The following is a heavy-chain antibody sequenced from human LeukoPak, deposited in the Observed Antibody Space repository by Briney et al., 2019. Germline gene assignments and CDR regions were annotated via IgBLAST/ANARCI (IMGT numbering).Heavy chain of an antibody. V-gene: IGHV3-30*04. Sequence: SGRSLRLSCAASGFTFSSYAMHWVRQAPGKGLEWVAVISYDGSNKYYADSVKGRFTISRDNSKNTLYLQMNSLRAEDTAVYYCARDGQDIVVVVAATAPDYYYYMDVWGKGTTVTVSS. CDR1: GFTFSSYA. J-gene: IGHJ6*03. D-gene: IGHD2-15*01. CDR3: ARDGQDIVVVVAATAPDYYYYMDV. CDR2: ISYDGSNK.